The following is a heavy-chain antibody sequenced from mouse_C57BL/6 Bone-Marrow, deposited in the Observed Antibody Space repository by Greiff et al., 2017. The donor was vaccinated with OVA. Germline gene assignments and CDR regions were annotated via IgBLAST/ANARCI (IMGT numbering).Heavy chain of an antibody. V-gene: IGHV1-81*01. CDR2: IYPRSGNT. Sequence: VKLQESGAELARPGASVKLSCKASGYTFTSYGISWVKQRTGQGLEWIGEIYPRSGNTYYNEKFKGKATLTADKSSSTAYMELRSLTSEDSAVYFCARLGRGYTTLDYWGQGTTLTVSS. J-gene: IGHJ2*01. D-gene: IGHD4-1*01. CDR3: ARLGRGYTTLDY. CDR1: GYTFTSYG.